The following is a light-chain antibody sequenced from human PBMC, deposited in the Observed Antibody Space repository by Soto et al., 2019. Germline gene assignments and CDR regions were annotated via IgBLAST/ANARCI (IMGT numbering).Light chain of an antibody. Sequence: EMVLAQSPGTLSLSPGERATLSCRASQSVSNNSFDWYQQKPGQAPRLLTYGASNRATGIPDRFSGSGSGTDFTLTISRLDPEGFAVYYCQQYGRSGTFGQGNKVEIK. J-gene: IGKJ1*01. CDR3: QQYGRSGT. CDR2: GAS. V-gene: IGKV3-20*01. CDR1: QSVSNNS.